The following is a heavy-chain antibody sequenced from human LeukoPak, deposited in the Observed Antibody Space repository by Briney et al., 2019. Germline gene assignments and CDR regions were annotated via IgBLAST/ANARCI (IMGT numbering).Heavy chain of an antibody. V-gene: IGHV4-39*01. D-gene: IGHD6-13*01. CDR2: IYYSGST. CDR1: GGSISSSSYY. J-gene: IGHJ5*02. Sequence: SETLSLTCTVSGGSISSSSYYWGWIRQPPGKGPEWIGSIYYSGSTYYNPSLKSRVTISVDTSKNQFSLKLCSVTAADTAVYYCARKSRQLGFDPWGQGTLVTVSS. CDR3: ARKSRQLGFDP.